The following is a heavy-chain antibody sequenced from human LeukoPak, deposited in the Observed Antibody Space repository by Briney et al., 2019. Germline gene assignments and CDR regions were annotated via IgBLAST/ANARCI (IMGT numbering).Heavy chain of an antibody. CDR2: IYSSGST. D-gene: IGHD3-3*01. Sequence: SETLSLTCTVSGAAISTYFWSWIRQSPGKGLEWIGYIYSSGSTKYNLSLKSRVTIPVDASKNQFALTLRSLTAADTAVYYCARDFWSGSVGFDPWGQGTLVTVSS. J-gene: IGHJ5*02. V-gene: IGHV4-59*01. CDR3: ARDFWSGSVGFDP. CDR1: GAAISTYF.